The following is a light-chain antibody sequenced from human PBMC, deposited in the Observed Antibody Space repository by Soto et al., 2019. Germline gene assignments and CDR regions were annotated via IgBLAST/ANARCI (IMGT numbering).Light chain of an antibody. V-gene: IGKV3D-15*01. CDR3: QQYNNWPPIT. J-gene: IGKJ5*01. CDR1: QSVSSK. Sequence: EIVMTQSPATLSVFPGERATLSCRASQSVSSKLAWYQQKPGQAPRLLIHGVSTRATGVPARFSGSGSGTEFTLTISSLQSEDSAGYYCQQYNNWPPITFGQGTRLEIK. CDR2: GVS.